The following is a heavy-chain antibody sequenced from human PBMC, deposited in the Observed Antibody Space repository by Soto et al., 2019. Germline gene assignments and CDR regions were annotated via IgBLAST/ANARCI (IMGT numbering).Heavy chain of an antibody. J-gene: IGHJ2*01. D-gene: IGHD4-17*01. CDR2: IYYSGST. CDR3: ASHKPVTTFRYFDL. CDR1: GGSISSYY. Sequence: QVQLQESGPGLVKPSETLSLTCTVSGGSISSYYWSWIRQPPGKGLEWIGYIYYSGSTNYNPSLKSRVTISVATSKNQFSLKLSSVTAADTAVYYCASHKPVTTFRYFDLWGRGTLVTVSS. V-gene: IGHV4-59*08.